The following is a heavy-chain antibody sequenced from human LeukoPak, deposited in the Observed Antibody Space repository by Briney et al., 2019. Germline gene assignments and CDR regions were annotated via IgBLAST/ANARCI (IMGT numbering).Heavy chain of an antibody. CDR1: GGSISSGGYS. D-gene: IGHD3-16*02. Sequence: SETLSLTCAVCGGSISSGGYSWRWIRQPPGKGLEWIVYIYHSGSTYYNPSLKSRVTISVDRSKNQFSLKLSSVTVADTAVYYCARIGGIIVTGIYWGQGTLVTVSS. V-gene: IGHV4-30-2*01. CDR3: ARIGGIIVTGIY. J-gene: IGHJ4*02. CDR2: IYHSGST.